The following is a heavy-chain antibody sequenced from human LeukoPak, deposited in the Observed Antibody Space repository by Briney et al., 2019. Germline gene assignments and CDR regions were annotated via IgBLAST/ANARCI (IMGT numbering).Heavy chain of an antibody. CDR1: GYTFTNYG. Sequence: ASVKVSCKASGYTFTNYGISWVRQAPGQGLEWMGWINTYNGNTNYAQKFQGRVTMTTDTSASTAYMELRSLRSDDTAVYYCARVVLDHYYDSSGYLGTLDYWGQGTLVTVSS. D-gene: IGHD3-22*01. J-gene: IGHJ4*02. V-gene: IGHV1-18*01. CDR2: INTYNGNT. CDR3: ARVVLDHYYDSSGYLGTLDY.